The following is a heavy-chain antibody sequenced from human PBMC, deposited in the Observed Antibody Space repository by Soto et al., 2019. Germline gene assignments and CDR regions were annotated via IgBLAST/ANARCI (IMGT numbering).Heavy chain of an antibody. D-gene: IGHD2-21*01. CDR2: ISRSGNTI. V-gene: IGHV3-11*01. Sequence: QAQLVESGGGLVKPGGSLTLSCAVSGFKVSDYYMSWIRQSPGKGLDWVSMISRSGNTIHYADSVKGRFTISKDNAKNSLYLQMTSLSPDATAVYYCARGEDVFLYSYLDVWGKGNTVNVSP. CDR3: ARGEDVFLYSYLDV. J-gene: IGHJ6*04. CDR1: GFKVSDYY.